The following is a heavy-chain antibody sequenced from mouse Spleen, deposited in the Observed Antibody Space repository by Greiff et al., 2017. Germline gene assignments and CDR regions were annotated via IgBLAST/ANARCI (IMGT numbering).Heavy chain of an antibody. J-gene: IGHJ3*01. Sequence: EVKLMESGGGLVKPGGSLKLSCAASGFTFSDYAMHWVRQAPEKGLEWVAYISSGSSTIYYADTVKGRFTISRDNAKNTLFLQMTSLRSEDTAMYYCASSYGNFWFAYWGQGTLVTVSA. V-gene: IGHV5-17*01. CDR3: ASSYGNFWFAY. CDR2: ISSGSSTI. D-gene: IGHD2-1*01. CDR1: GFTFSDYA.